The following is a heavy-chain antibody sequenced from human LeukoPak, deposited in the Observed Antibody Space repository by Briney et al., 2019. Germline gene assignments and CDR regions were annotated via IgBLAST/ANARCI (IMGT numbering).Heavy chain of an antibody. CDR2: IYTSGST. J-gene: IGHJ5*02. CDR3: ARERDGSGWYGQGWFDP. CDR1: GGSISSYY. V-gene: IGHV4-4*07. D-gene: IGHD6-19*01. Sequence: SETLSLTCTVSGGSISSYYWSWIRQPAGKGLEWIGRIYTSGSTNYNPSLKSRVTMSVDTSKKQFSLKLSSVTAADTAVYYCARERDGSGWYGQGWFDPWGQGTLVTVSS.